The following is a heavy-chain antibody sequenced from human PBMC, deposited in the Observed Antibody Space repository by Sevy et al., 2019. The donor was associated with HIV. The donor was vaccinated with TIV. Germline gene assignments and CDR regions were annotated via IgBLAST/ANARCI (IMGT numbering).Heavy chain of an antibody. D-gene: IGHD2-2*01. J-gene: IGHJ5*02. Sequence: KQSQTLSLTCAVHDGSFSGYYWNWIRQVPGKGLEWIGEINESGITYYNPSLKSRVTISVDTSKKQFSLKLNSVTAVDSAVYFCARSPPVVVVPGAPSWFDPWGQGTLVTVSS. CDR3: ARSPPVVVVPGAPSWFDP. CDR2: INESGIT. CDR1: DGSFSGYY. V-gene: IGHV4-34*01.